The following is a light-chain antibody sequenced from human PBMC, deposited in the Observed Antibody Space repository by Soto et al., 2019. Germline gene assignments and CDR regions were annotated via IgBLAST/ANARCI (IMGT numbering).Light chain of an antibody. CDR2: GAS. CDR1: QSVSSN. Sequence: IVMTQSPATLSVSPGERATLSCRASQSVSSNLAWYQQKPGQAPRLLIYGASTRATGIPARFSGSGSGTEFTLTLRSLQSEDFAVYYCQQYNNWPPWTFGQGTK. V-gene: IGKV3-15*01. J-gene: IGKJ1*01. CDR3: QQYNNWPPWT.